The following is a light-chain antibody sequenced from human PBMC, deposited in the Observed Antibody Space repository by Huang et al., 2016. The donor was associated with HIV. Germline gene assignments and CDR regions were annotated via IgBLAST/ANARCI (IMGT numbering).Light chain of an antibody. Sequence: DIQMTQSPSSLSASVGDRVTITCRSSQTINNYLNWYQLKPGKAPKFLISGASTLQNGVPSRFSGRGSGTAFTLTISNLQPEDIASYFCQQSYNAPRTFGQGTNLEMK. J-gene: IGKJ2*01. CDR3: QQSYNAPRT. V-gene: IGKV1-39*01. CDR1: QTINNY. CDR2: GAS.